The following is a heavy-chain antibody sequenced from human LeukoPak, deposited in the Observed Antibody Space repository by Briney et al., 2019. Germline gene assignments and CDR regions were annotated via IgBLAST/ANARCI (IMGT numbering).Heavy chain of an antibody. V-gene: IGHV3-15*01. D-gene: IGHD3-9*01. Sequence: GGSLRLSCAASGFSFSDAWMIWVRQAPGKGLEWVGRIRSKTDGETIHYAAPVKGRFTISRDDSENTLYLQMDSLKTEDTAVYYCTTDWVLRSFADYWGQGTLVTVSS. CDR1: GFSFSDAW. CDR3: TTDWVLRSFADY. CDR2: IRSKTDGETI. J-gene: IGHJ4*02.